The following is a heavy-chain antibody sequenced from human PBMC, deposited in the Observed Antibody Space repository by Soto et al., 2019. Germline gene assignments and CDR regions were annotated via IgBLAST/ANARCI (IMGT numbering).Heavy chain of an antibody. CDR3: AKDGKIAAAGTWVKYFDY. CDR2: ISGSGDKT. CDR1: GFTFSSYA. Sequence: GGSLRLSCAASGFTFSSYAMSWVRQAPGKGLEWVSAISGSGDKTYYADSVKGRFTISRDNSKNTLYLQMNSLRAEDTAVYYCAKDGKIAAAGTWVKYFDYWGQGTLVTVSS. D-gene: IGHD6-13*01. V-gene: IGHV3-23*01. J-gene: IGHJ4*02.